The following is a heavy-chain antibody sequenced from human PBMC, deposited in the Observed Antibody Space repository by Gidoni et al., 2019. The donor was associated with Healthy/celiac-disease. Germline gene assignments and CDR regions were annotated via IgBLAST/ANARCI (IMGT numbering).Heavy chain of an antibody. CDR2: IRSKANSYAT. CDR3: TSLVGAMIWEAY. Sequence: EVQLVESGGGLVQPGGSLKLSCAASGFTFSGSAMHWVRQASGKGLEWVGRIRSKANSYATAYAASVKGRFTISRDDSKNTAYLQMNSLKTEDTAVYYCTSLVGAMIWEAYWGQGTLVTVSS. CDR1: GFTFSGSA. V-gene: IGHV3-73*02. D-gene: IGHD1-26*01. J-gene: IGHJ4*02.